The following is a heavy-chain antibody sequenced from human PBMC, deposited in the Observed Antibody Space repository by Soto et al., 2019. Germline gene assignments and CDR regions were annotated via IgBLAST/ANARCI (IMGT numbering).Heavy chain of an antibody. CDR3: VRATYFSDSSGHTRCLDY. D-gene: IGHD3-22*01. J-gene: IGHJ4*02. V-gene: IGHV4-39*01. CDR2: LYYNVGT. CDR1: GSSISSSGYY. Sequence: PSETLSLTCTVSGSSISSSGYYWGWIRQPPGRGLEWIGSLYYNVGTYYNPSLKSRVTISVDTSANQFSLMVNSVTAADTAVYYCVRATYFSDSSGHTRCLDYWGQGTLVTVSS.